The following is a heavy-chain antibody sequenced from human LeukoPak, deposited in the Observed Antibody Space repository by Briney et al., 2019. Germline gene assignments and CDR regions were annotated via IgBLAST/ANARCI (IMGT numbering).Heavy chain of an antibody. V-gene: IGHV4-31*03. Sequence: LQTLSLTCTVSGGSISRGGYYWSWIRHQPGKGLVWIGYIYYSGSTDYNPSLKSRLAISVDTSKNQFSLKVTSVTAADTAVYYCARGRSAAGNFDYWGQGTLVTVSS. CDR1: GGSISRGGYY. CDR2: IYYSGST. D-gene: IGHD6-13*01. CDR3: ARGRSAAGNFDY. J-gene: IGHJ4*02.